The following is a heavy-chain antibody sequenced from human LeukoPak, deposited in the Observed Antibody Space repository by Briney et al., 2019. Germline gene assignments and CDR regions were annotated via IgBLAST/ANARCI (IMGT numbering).Heavy chain of an antibody. J-gene: IGHJ4*02. CDR1: GFTFSSYA. CDR2: ISYDGSNK. Sequence: GGSLRLSCAASGFTFSSYAMHWVRQAPGKGLGWVAVISYDGSNKYYADSVKGRFTISRDNSKNTLYLQMNSLRAGDTAVYYCARGTIAAAGLFDYWGQGTLVTVSS. D-gene: IGHD6-13*01. V-gene: IGHV3-30-3*01. CDR3: ARGTIAAAGLFDY.